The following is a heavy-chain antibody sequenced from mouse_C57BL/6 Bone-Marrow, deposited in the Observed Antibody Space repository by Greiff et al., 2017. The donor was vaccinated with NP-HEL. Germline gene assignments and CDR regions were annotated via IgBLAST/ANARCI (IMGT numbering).Heavy chain of an antibody. D-gene: IGHD1-1*01. CDR3: ARNIYYYGSSYVRTYWYFDV. V-gene: IGHV1-52*01. CDR2: IDPSDSET. J-gene: IGHJ1*03. CDR1: GYTFTSYW. Sequence: QVQLKQPGAELVRPGSSVKLSCKASGYTFTSYWMHWVKQRPIQGLEWIGNIDPSDSETHYNQKFKDKATLTVDKSSSTAYMQLSSLTSEDSAVYYCARNIYYYGSSYVRTYWYFDVWGTGTTVTVSS.